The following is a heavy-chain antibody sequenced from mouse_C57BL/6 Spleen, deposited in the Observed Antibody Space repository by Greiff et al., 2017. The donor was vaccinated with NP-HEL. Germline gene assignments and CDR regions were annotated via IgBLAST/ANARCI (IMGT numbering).Heavy chain of an antibody. CDR2: IRNKANGYTT. CDR3: ARYTYGNYPYYYAMDY. V-gene: IGHV7-3*01. D-gene: IGHD2-1*01. CDR1: GFTFTDYY. Sequence: VQLKESGGGLVQPGGSLSLSCAASGFTFTDYYMSWVRQPPGKALEWLGFIRNKANGYTTEYSASVKGRFTISRDNSQSILYLQMNALRAEDSATYFCARYTYGNYPYYYAMDYWGQGTSVTVSS. J-gene: IGHJ4*01.